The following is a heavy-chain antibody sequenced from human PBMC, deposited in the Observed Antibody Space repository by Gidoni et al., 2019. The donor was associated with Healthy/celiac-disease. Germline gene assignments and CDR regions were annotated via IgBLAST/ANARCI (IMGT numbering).Heavy chain of an antibody. Sequence: QVQLVPPGAEVKKPGSSAMVSCKASGGIFRSYATSWVRQAPGHRLEWMGLTIPILGIANYAQKFQGRVTITADKSKSTADMKLSSLGSEDTAVYYCARSIVIVPAANYYYYYGMDVWGQGTTVTVSS. CDR2: TIPILGIA. D-gene: IGHD2-2*01. CDR3: ARSIVIVPAANYYYYYGMDV. J-gene: IGHJ6*02. V-gene: IGHV1-69*09. CDR1: GGIFRSYA.